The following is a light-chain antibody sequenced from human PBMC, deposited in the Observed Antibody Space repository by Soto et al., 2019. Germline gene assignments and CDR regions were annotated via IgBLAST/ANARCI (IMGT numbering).Light chain of an antibody. V-gene: IGKV1-17*01. CDR2: AAS. Sequence: INLARSCLSGSVGDMGRIGCRASKGIRPDLGWSQQKPGKAPELLIYAASILQSGVPSRFSGSRYGTEFTLPLTRLYCDDFVPNYCPPYTTDGWLAQGTKVDIK. CDR1: KGIRPD. J-gene: IGKJ1*01. CDR3: PPYTTDGW.